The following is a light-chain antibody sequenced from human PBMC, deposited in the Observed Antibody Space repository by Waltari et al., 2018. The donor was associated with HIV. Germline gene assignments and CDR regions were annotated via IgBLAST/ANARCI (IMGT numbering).Light chain of an antibody. CDR2: EVT. Sequence: QSALPQPASVSGSPRQSITIPCTGTNSDVGGYHYVSWYQQHPGKAPKLLIYEVTNRPSGISNRFSGSKSGNTASMTISGLQAEDEADYYCSSYTTTTTVLFGGGTKLTVL. CDR1: NSDVGGYHY. V-gene: IGLV2-14*01. CDR3: SSYTTTTTVL. J-gene: IGLJ2*01.